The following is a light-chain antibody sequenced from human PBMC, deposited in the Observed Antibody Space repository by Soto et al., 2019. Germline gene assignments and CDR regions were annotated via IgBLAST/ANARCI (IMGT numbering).Light chain of an antibody. V-gene: IGKV3D-15*01. CDR3: QHYNSYSEA. J-gene: IGKJ1*01. CDR1: QSVRSN. Sequence: EIVMTHSPATLSVSPWEIATLSCRASQSVRSNLAWYQQKPGQAPRLLIYGAFSRATGIPDRFSGSGSGTEFTLTISSLQPDDFATYYCQHYNSYSEAFGQGTKVDIK. CDR2: GAF.